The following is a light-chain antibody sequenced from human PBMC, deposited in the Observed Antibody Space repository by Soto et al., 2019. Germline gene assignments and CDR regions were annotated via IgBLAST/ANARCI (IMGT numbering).Light chain of an antibody. Sequence: EIVLTQSPATLSLSPVEISTLSCRASQSVSSYLAWYQQKPGQAPRLLIYDASSRAAGIPARFSGSGSGTEFTLTISSLQSEDFTVYYCQQYNNWPAITFGQGTRLEIK. CDR2: DAS. V-gene: IGKV3D-15*01. J-gene: IGKJ5*01. CDR1: QSVSSY. CDR3: QQYNNWPAIT.